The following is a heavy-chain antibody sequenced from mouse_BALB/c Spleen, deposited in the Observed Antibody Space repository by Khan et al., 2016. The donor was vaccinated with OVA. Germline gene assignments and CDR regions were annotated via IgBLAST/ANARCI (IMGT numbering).Heavy chain of an antibody. D-gene: IGHD2-1*01. V-gene: IGHV5-9*03. CDR3: ARSNYGTFAY. CDR2: ISSGGDNT. CDR1: GFTFSSFT. Sequence: EVELVESGGGLVKPGGSLKLSCAASGFTFSSFTMSWVRQTPEKRLEWVATISSGGDNTYYPASVQGRFTISRDTAQNNLYLQMSSLRSEDTALYYCARSNYGTFAYWGQGTLVTVSA. J-gene: IGHJ3*01.